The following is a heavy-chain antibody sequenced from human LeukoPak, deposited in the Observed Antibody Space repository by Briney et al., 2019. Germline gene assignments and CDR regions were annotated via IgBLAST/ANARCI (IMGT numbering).Heavy chain of an antibody. D-gene: IGHD3-10*01. Sequence: GASVTVSCKASGGTFSSYAISWVRQAPGQGLEWMGGIIPIFGTANYAQKFQGRVTITADESTSTAYMELSSLRSEDTAVYYCARHGTDLWFGELLSTSPARPYYYYYGMDVWGQGTTVTVSS. V-gene: IGHV1-69*13. CDR2: IIPIFGTA. CDR3: ARHGTDLWFGELLSTSPARPYYYYYGMDV. CDR1: GGTFSSYA. J-gene: IGHJ6*02.